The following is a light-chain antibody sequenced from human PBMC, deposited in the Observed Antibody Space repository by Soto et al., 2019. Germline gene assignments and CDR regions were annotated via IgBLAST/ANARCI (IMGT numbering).Light chain of an antibody. CDR3: CSYTGSYSYV. CDR2: DVT. Sequence: QSHSLAESPGQLVTISCPGTSSDVGGYSYVSWYQQHPGKAPELIIYDVTERPSGVPDRFSGSKSGNTASLTISGLQAEDEADYYCCSYTGSYSYVFGIGTKVTVL. CDR1: SSDVGGYSY. J-gene: IGLJ1*01. V-gene: IGLV2-11*01.